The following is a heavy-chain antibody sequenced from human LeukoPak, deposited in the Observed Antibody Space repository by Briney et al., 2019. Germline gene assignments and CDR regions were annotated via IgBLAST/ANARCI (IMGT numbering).Heavy chain of an antibody. J-gene: IGHJ4*02. Sequence: KTSETLSPTCTVSGGPISSSSYYWGWIRQPPGKGLEWIGSIYYSGITYYNPSLKSRVTISVDTSKNQFSLELTSVTAADTAVYYCARDGREMANGFDYWGQGTLVTVSS. CDR1: GGPISSSSYY. CDR3: ARDGREMANGFDY. V-gene: IGHV4-39*07. D-gene: IGHD5-24*01. CDR2: IYYSGIT.